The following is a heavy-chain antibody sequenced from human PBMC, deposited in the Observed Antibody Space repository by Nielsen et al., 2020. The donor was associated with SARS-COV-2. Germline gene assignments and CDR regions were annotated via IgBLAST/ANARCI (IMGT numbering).Heavy chain of an antibody. CDR1: GYTFTSFA. CDR3: ARERSREYGIDV. J-gene: IGHJ6*02. CDR2: INVGNGNT. Sequence: ASVKVSCKASGYTFTSFAIRWVRQAPGQRLEWMGWINVGNGNTKYSQKFQGRVTFTRDTSASTAYMELSSLRFEDTAVYYCARERSREYGIDVWGQGTTVTVSS. D-gene: IGHD1-26*01. V-gene: IGHV1-3*01.